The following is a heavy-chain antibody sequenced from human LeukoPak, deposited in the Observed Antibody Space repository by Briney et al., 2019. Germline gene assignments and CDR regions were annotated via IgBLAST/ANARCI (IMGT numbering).Heavy chain of an antibody. Sequence: GGSLRLSCTVSGFTVSSNSMSWVRQPPGKGLKWVSFIYSDNTHYSDSVKGRFTISRDNSKNTLYLQMNSLRAEDTAVYYCARRAGAYSHPYDYWGQGTLVTVSS. D-gene: IGHD4/OR15-4a*01. CDR2: IYSDNT. CDR3: ARRAGAYSHPYDY. CDR1: GFTVSSNS. V-gene: IGHV3-53*01. J-gene: IGHJ4*02.